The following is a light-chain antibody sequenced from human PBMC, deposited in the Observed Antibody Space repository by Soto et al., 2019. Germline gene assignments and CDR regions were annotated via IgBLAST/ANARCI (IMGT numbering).Light chain of an antibody. CDR1: QGISSY. CDR2: AAS. J-gene: IGKJ5*01. CDR3: QQYYSYPQIT. V-gene: IGKV1-8*01. Sequence: AIRMTQSPSSFSASTGDRVTITCRASQGISSYLACYQQKPGKAPKLLIYAASTLQSGVPSRFSGSGSGTDFTLTISCLQSEDFATYYCQQYYSYPQITFGQGTRLEIK.